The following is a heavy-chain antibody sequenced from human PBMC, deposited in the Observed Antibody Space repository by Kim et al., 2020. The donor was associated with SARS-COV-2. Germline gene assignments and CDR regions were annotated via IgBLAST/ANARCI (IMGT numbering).Heavy chain of an antibody. CDR2: I. V-gene: IGHV3-21*01. CDR3: ARRWFGQVGDY. D-gene: IGHD3-10*01. J-gene: IGHJ4*02. Sequence: IYYADSVKGRFTISRDNARNSVYLQMNSLRVDDTAVYYCARRWFGQVGDYWGQGTRVTVSS.